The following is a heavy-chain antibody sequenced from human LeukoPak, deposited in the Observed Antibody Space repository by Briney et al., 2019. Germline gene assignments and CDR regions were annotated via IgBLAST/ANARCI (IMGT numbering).Heavy chain of an antibody. V-gene: IGHV3-53*01. Sequence: PGGSLRLSCAASGFTVSSIHMSWVRQAPGKGLEWVLVIYSGGSTYYADSVKGRFTVSRDNSNNTLYLQMSRLRAEDTAVYYCARDLRTVTMIALGLDVWGQGTTVTVSS. CDR2: IYSGGST. CDR1: GFTVSSIH. J-gene: IGHJ6*02. D-gene: IGHD3-22*01. CDR3: ARDLRTVTMIALGLDV.